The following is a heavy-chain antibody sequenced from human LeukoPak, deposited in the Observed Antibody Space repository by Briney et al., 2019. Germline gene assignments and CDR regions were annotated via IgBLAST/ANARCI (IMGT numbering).Heavy chain of an antibody. CDR1: GYTFTSYD. V-gene: IGHV1-8*01. CDR2: MNPNSGNT. J-gene: IGHJ4*02. CDR3: ARGVDTATNFDY. Sequence: GASVKVSCKASGYTFTSYDINWVRQAIGQGLEWMGWMNPNSGNTGYAQKFQGRVTMTRNTSISTAYMELSSLRSEDTAVYYCARGVDTATNFDYWGQGTLVTVSS. D-gene: IGHD5-18*01.